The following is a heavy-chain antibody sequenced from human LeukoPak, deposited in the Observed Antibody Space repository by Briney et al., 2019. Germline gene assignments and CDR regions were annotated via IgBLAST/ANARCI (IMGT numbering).Heavy chain of an antibody. CDR1: SGSIRDSNSH. CDR2: IYYSGNT. D-gene: IGHD3-10*01. J-gene: IGHJ4*02. CDR3: ARLYGSGSYSNIFDS. Sequence: SETLSLTCTVSSGSIRDSNSHWAWIRQPPGKGLEWVGTIYYSGNTYYKSSLKSRVTISVDTSKNQFSLKLSSVTAADTAVYYCARLYGSGSYSNIFDSWGQGTLVTVSS. V-gene: IGHV4-39*01.